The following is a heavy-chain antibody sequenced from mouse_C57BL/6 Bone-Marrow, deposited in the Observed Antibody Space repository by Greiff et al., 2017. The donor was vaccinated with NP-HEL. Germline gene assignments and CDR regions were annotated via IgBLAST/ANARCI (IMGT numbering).Heavy chain of an antibody. CDR2: IDPSDSYT. J-gene: IGHJ2*01. V-gene: IGHV1-59*01. CDR3: ACTFGY. CDR1: GYTFTSYW. Sequence: QVQLQQPGAELVRPGTSVKLSCKASGYTFTSYWMHWVKQRPGQGLEWIGVIDPSDSYTNYNQKFKGKATLTVDTSSSTAYMQLSSLTSEDSAVYYCACTFGYWGQGTTLTVSS.